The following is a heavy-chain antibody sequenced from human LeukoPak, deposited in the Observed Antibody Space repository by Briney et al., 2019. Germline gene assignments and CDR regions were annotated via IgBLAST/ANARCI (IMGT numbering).Heavy chain of an antibody. D-gene: IGHD3-10*01. CDR2: MKSKTDGGTT. CDR3: STGKVRES. J-gene: IGHJ4*02. V-gene: IGHV3-15*01. Sequence: GGSLRLSCAASGFTFSNAWMSWVRQAPGKGLEWVGRMKSKTDGGTTDYTALVKGRFTISRDDSKNTLYLQMNSLKTEDTAVYYCSTGKVRESWGQGTLVTVS. CDR1: GFTFSNAW.